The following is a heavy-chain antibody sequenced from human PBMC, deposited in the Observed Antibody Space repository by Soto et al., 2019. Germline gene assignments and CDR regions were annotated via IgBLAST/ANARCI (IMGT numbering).Heavy chain of an antibody. D-gene: IGHD3-16*02. J-gene: IGHJ4*02. CDR1: RFTFRRYA. CDR2: ISGSGGST. CDR3: AKSGRDYVWGSYRPYYFDY. V-gene: IGHV3-23*01. Sequence: GSMQLCRASSRFTFRRYAVTWARQDPGQGLEWVSAISGSGGSTYYADPVKGRFTISRDNSKNTLYLQMNSLRAEDTAVYYCAKSGRDYVWGSYRPYYFDYWGQGTLVTVSS.